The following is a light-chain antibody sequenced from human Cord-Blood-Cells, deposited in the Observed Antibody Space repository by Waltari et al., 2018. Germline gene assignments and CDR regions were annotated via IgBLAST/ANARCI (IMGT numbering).Light chain of an antibody. CDR2: DVS. CDR3: CSYAVSYTLV. CDR1: SSDVGGYNY. J-gene: IGLJ3*02. V-gene: IGLV2-11*01. Sequence: QSALTQPRSVSGSPGQSVTISCTGTSSDVGGYNYVSWYQQHPGKAPKLMIYDVSKGPSGVPDRFSGYESGTTTSLTISGLQAEDEADYYCCSYAVSYTLVFGGGTKLTVL.